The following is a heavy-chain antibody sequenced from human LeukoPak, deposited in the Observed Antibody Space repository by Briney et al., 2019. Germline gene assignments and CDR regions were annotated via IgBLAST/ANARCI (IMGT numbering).Heavy chain of an antibody. CDR2: ISDSGSSA. Sequence: PGGSLRLSCAASGFTFSNYAMSWVRQAPGRGLECVSSISDSGSSAYYADTVKGRFTISRDNSKSTLHLQMNSLRAEDTAVYYCAKSFRQIAVAGTGGDYAFDIWGQGTMVTVSS. D-gene: IGHD6-19*01. CDR3: AKSFRQIAVAGTGGDYAFDI. V-gene: IGHV3-23*01. J-gene: IGHJ3*02. CDR1: GFTFSNYA.